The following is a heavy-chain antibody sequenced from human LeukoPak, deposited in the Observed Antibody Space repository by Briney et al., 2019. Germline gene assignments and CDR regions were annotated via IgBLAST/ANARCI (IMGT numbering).Heavy chain of an antibody. CDR2: INPNSGGT. CDR1: GYTFTGYY. CDR3: ARDRSSSGWHFDY. D-gene: IGHD6-19*01. Sequence: ASVKVSCKASGYTFTGYYMHRVRQAPGQGLEWMGWINPNSGGTNYAQKFQGRVTMTRDTSISTAYMELSRLRSDDTAVYYCARDRSSSGWHFDYWGQGTLVTVSS. J-gene: IGHJ4*02. V-gene: IGHV1-2*02.